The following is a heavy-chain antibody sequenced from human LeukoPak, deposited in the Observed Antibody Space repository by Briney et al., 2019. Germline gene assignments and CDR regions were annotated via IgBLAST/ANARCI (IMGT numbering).Heavy chain of an antibody. Sequence: ASETLSLTCTASGGSISSGSYYWGWIRQPAGKGLEWIGRIHTSETTNYNPSLKSHVTISVDTSKNQFSLKLSSVTAADTAVYYCARALTMTDAFDIWGQGTMVTVSS. D-gene: IGHD3-22*01. CDR3: ARALTMTDAFDI. V-gene: IGHV4-61*02. CDR2: IHTSETT. J-gene: IGHJ3*02. CDR1: GGSISSGSYY.